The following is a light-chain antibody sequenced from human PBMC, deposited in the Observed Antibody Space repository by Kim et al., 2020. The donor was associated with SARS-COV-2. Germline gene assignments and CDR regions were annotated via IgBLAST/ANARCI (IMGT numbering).Light chain of an antibody. Sequence: IQLTQSPSSLSASVGDRVTITCRASEGISSYLAWYQQKTGKAPKLLIYRASSLQRGVPSRFSGSGSGTDFTLTISSLQPEDIATYYCQQFNGYPLTFGGGTKVDIK. CDR1: EGISSY. V-gene: IGKV1-9*01. CDR3: QQFNGYPLT. J-gene: IGKJ4*01. CDR2: RAS.